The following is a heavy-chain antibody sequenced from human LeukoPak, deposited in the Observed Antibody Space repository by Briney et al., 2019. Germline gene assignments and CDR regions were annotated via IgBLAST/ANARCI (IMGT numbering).Heavy chain of an antibody. Sequence: GGSLRLSCAASGFTFSSYSMNWVRQAPGKGLEWVSSISSSSSYIYYADSVKGRFTISRDNAKNSLYLQMNSLRAEDTAVYYCARGRGIAAAYYMDVWGKGTTVTASS. CDR1: GFTFSSYS. CDR3: ARGRGIAAAYYMDV. V-gene: IGHV3-21*01. D-gene: IGHD6-13*01. J-gene: IGHJ6*03. CDR2: ISSSSSYI.